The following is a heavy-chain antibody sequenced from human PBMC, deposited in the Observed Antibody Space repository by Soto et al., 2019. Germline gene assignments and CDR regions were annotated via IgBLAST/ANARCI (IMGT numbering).Heavy chain of an antibody. J-gene: IGHJ3*02. CDR3: ARHPAKNYDFWSGFDI. CDR1: GGSISSYY. V-gene: IGHV4-59*08. CDR2: IYYSGST. D-gene: IGHD3-3*01. Sequence: SETRSLTCTVSGGSISSYYWSWIRQPPGKGLEWIGYIYYSGSTNYNPSLKSRVTISVDTSKNQFSLKLSSVTAADTAVYYCARHPAKNYDFWSGFDIWGQGTMVTVSS.